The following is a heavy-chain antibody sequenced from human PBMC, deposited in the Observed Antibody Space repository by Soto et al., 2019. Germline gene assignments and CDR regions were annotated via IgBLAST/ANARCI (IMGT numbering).Heavy chain of an antibody. Sequence: GGSLRLSCAASGFTFSSYSMNWVRQAPGKGLEWVSSISSSSSYIYYADSVKGRFTISRDNAKNSLYLQMNSLRAEDTAVYYCARDGPGVPAAIDYYYYGMDVWRQGTTVTVSS. J-gene: IGHJ6*02. V-gene: IGHV3-21*01. CDR1: GFTFSSYS. CDR3: ARDGPGVPAAIDYYYYGMDV. CDR2: ISSSSSYI. D-gene: IGHD2-2*02.